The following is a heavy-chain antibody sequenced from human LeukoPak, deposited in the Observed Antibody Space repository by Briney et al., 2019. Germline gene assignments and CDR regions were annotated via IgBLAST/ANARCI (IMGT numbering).Heavy chain of an antibody. D-gene: IGHD2-2*01. J-gene: IGHJ6*03. CDR2: IIPIFGTA. V-gene: IGHV1-69*01. CDR3: ASGRYCSSTSCHYSNHYYYYMDV. CDR1: GGTFSSYA. Sequence: GSSVKVSCKASGGTFSSYAISWVRQAPGQGLEWMGGIIPIFGTANYAQKFQGRVTITADESTSTAYMELSSLRSEDTAVYYCASGRYCSSTSCHYSNHYYYYMDVWGKGTTVTVSS.